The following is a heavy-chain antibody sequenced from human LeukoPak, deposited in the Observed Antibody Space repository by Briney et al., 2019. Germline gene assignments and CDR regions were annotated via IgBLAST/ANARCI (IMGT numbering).Heavy chain of an antibody. V-gene: IGHV1-18*01. D-gene: IGHD1-20*01. J-gene: IGHJ3*02. CDR2: ISGYNGNT. CDR3: ARGSMTGAKFLAFEI. Sequence: ASVKVSCKASGYTFTTYGIAWVRQAPGQGLEWMGWISGYNGNTNYAQKLQGRVTMTTDTSTSTANMELRSLRFDDTAAYYCARGSMTGAKFLAFEIWGQGTMVTVSS. CDR1: GYTFTTYG.